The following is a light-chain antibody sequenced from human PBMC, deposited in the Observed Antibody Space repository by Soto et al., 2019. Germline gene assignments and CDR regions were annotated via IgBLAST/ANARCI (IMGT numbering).Light chain of an antibody. J-gene: IGKJ1*01. Sequence: ETVMTQSPATLSVSPGERATLSCRASQSVSSTLAWYQQKPGQAPRLLIYDASTRATGVPARFSGSGSGTEFTLTINSLQSEDFAVYYCQQYGSSGTFGQGTKVDIK. V-gene: IGKV3-15*01. CDR2: DAS. CDR1: QSVSST. CDR3: QQYGSSGT.